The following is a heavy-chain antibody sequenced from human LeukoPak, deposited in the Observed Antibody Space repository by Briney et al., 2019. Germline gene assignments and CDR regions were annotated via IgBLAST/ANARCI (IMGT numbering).Heavy chain of an antibody. J-gene: IGHJ2*01. V-gene: IGHV4-59*01. D-gene: IGHD3-22*01. CDR2: IYYSGNT. CDR3: ARDRDSSGLRDFDL. Sequence: PSETLSLTCTVSGGSINSYYWSWIRQPPGKGVQGIGYIYYSGNTNYNPSLKSRVSISIDTSKNQLSLQLSSVTAADTAVYYCARDRDSSGLRDFDLWGRGTLVTVSA. CDR1: GGSINSYY.